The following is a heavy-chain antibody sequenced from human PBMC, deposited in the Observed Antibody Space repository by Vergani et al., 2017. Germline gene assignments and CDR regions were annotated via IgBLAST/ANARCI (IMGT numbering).Heavy chain of an antibody. CDR2: ISYDGSNK. CDR1: GFTFSSYG. V-gene: IGHV3-30*18. J-gene: IGHJ3*02. D-gene: IGHD2-2*01. Sequence: QVQLVESGGGVVQPGRSLRLSCAASGFTFSSYGMHWVRQAPGKGLEWGAVISYDGSNKYYADSVKGRFTMSRDNSKNTLYLQMNSLRAEDTAVYYCAKDHPDIVVVPAAYDAFDIWGQGTMVTVSS. CDR3: AKDHPDIVVVPAAYDAFDI.